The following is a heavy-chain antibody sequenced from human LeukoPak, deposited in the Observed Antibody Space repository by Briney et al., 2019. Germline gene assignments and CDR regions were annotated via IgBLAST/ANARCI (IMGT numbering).Heavy chain of an antibody. CDR2: INWNGGST. D-gene: IGHD3-10*01. CDR3: ARDRPRGDYYYMDV. Sequence: GGSLRLSCAASGFTFSGYGMSWVRQAPGKGLEWVSGINWNGGSTGYADSVKGRFTISRDNAKNSLYLQMNSLRAEDTALYYCARDRPRGDYYYMDVWGKGATVTVSS. V-gene: IGHV3-20*04. CDR1: GFTFSGYG. J-gene: IGHJ6*03.